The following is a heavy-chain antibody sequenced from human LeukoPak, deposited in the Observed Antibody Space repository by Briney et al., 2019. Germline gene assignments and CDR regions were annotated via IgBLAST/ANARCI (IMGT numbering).Heavy chain of an antibody. D-gene: IGHD1-1*01. CDR2: INQDGAEK. CDR3: AIWTSGNY. Sequence: GGSLRLSCAASRFSFRSFWMTWVRQAPGTGLEWVANINQDGAEKYYGESVKGRFTISKDNPGASLYLDMHSLRAEDTAIYYCAIWTSGNYWGQGTLVTVSS. V-gene: IGHV3-7*01. J-gene: IGHJ4*02. CDR1: RFSFRSFW.